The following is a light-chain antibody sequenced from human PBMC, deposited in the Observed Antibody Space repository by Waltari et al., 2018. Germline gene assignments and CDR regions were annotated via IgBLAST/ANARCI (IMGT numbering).Light chain of an antibody. CDR2: YDN. CDR1: NLGRKS. V-gene: IGLV3-21*04. CDR3: QVWDANNEPGV. Sequence: SYVLTQPPSLSVAPGMTASITCGGTNLGRKSLHWYQRKPGQAPVLVISYDNDRPSGIPERFSGSNSGDTATLTISRVEAGDEGDYYCQVWDANNEPGVFGTGTEVTVL. J-gene: IGLJ1*01.